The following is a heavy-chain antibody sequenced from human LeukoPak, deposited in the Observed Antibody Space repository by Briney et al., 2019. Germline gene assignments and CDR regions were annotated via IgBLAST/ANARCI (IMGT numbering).Heavy chain of an antibody. CDR2: IGGHGDST. V-gene: IGHV3-43*02. J-gene: IGHJ4*02. Sequence: PGGSLRLSCAASGFTFDAYAMYWVRQAPGKGLECVSLIGGHGDSTYYADSVKGRFTIPRDNSKNSLYLQMNSLRTEDTALYYCAKEHSASGSVDYWGQGTLVTVSS. CDR1: GFTFDAYA. D-gene: IGHD1-26*01. CDR3: AKEHSASGSVDY.